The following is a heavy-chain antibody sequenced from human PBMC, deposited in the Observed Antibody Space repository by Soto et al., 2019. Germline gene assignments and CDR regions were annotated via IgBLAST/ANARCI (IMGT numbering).Heavy chain of an antibody. D-gene: IGHD3-22*01. CDR1: GYTFTGYY. V-gene: IGHV1-2*02. J-gene: IGHJ4*02. Sequence: PSVKVSCKASGYTFTGYYMHWVRQAPGQGLEWMGWINPNSGGTNYAQKFQGRVTMTRDTSISTAYMELSRLRSDDTAVYYCAREYYYDSSGYYPRRSFDYWGQGTLVTVSS. CDR3: AREYYYDSSGYYPRRSFDY. CDR2: INPNSGGT.